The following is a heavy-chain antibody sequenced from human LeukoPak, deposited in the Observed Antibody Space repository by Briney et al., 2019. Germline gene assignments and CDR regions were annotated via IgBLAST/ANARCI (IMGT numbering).Heavy chain of an antibody. V-gene: IGHV3-23*01. CDR1: GFTFSSYA. J-gene: IGHJ2*01. Sequence: GGSLRLSCAASGFTFSSYAMSWVRQAPGKGLEWVSAISGSGGSTYYADSVKGRFTISRDNSKNTLYLQMNSLRAEDTAIYYCAKGPHDRGYWYFDLWGRGTLVTVSS. CDR2: ISGSGGST. CDR3: AKGPHDRGYWYFDL.